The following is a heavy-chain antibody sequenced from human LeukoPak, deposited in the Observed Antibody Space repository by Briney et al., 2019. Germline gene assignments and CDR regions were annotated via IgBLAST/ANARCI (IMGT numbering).Heavy chain of an antibody. CDR2: IYHSGST. Sequence: SETLSLTCTVSGYSISSGYYWGWIRQPPGKGLEWIGSIYHSGSTYYNPSLKSRVTISVDTSKNQFSLKLSSVTAADTAVYYCARGEFGLPDYWGQGTLVTVSS. J-gene: IGHJ4*02. CDR1: GYSISSGYY. D-gene: IGHD3-10*01. V-gene: IGHV4-38-2*02. CDR3: ARGEFGLPDY.